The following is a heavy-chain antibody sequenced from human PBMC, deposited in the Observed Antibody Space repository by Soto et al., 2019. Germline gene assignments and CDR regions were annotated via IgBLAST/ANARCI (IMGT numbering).Heavy chain of an antibody. CDR3: ASTPRGLNYMDV. Sequence: ASVKVSCKASGYTFTSYAISWVRQAPGQGLEWMGWISAYNGNTNYAQKLQGRVTMTTDTSTSTAYMELRSLRSDDTAVYYCASTPRGLNYMDVWGKGTTVTVSS. CDR1: GYTFTSYA. V-gene: IGHV1-18*01. CDR2: ISAYNGNT. J-gene: IGHJ6*03. D-gene: IGHD2-15*01.